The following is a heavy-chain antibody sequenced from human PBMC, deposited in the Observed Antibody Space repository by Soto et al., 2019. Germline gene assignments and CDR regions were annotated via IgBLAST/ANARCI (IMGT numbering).Heavy chain of an antibody. D-gene: IGHD4-17*01. J-gene: IGHJ3*02. Sequence: GGSLRLSCAASGFTFSSYAMSWVRQAPGKGLEWVSAISGSGGSTYYADSVKGRFTISRDNSKNTLYLQMNSLRAEDTAVYYCAKDLDQGYGDYPLGGNDAFDIWGQGTMVTVSS. CDR1: GFTFSSYA. V-gene: IGHV3-23*01. CDR2: ISGSGGST. CDR3: AKDLDQGYGDYPLGGNDAFDI.